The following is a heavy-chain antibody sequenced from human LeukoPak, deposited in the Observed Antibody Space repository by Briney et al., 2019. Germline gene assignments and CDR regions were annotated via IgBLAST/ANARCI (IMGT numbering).Heavy chain of an antibody. CDR3: AKDSTYYYDSSGFGGAFDI. CDR1: GFTFSSYG. CDR2: ISYDGSNK. D-gene: IGHD3-22*01. V-gene: IGHV3-30*18. Sequence: GGSLRLSCAASGFTFSSYGMHWVRQAPGKGLEWVAVISYDGSNKYYADSVKGRFTISRDNSKNTLYLQMNSLRAEDTAVYYCAKDSTYYYDSSGFGGAFDIWGQGTMVTVSS. J-gene: IGHJ3*02.